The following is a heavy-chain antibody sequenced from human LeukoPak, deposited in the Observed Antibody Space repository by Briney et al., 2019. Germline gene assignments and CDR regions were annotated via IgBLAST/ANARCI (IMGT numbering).Heavy chain of an antibody. CDR1: GFTFSSYS. J-gene: IGHJ4*02. V-gene: IGHV3-21*04. Sequence: PGGSLRLSCGASGFTFSSYSMNWVRQAPGKGLEWVSSISSSSSYIYYADSVKGRFTISRDNAKNSLYLQMNSLRAEDMALYYCAKSRSSGWYAAFDYWGQGTLVTVSS. D-gene: IGHD6-19*01. CDR2: ISSSSSYI. CDR3: AKSRSSGWYAAFDY.